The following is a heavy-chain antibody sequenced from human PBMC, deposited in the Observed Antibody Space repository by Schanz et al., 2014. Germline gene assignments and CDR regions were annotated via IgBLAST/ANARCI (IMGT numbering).Heavy chain of an antibody. CDR2: IKHDGSVK. CDR3: VSQTGSPNY. Sequence: EVHLLESGGGLVQPGGSLRLSCAASGFSFGTYAMSWVRQAPGKGLEWVANIKHDGSVKDYVDSVEGRFTISRDNAKRSLFLQMNSLRVEDTAVYFCVSQTGSPNYWGQGTLVTVSS. J-gene: IGHJ4*02. D-gene: IGHD6-13*01. V-gene: IGHV3-7*01. CDR1: GFSFGTYA.